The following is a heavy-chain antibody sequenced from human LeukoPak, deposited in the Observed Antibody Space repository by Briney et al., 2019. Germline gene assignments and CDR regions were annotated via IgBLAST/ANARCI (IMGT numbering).Heavy chain of an antibody. J-gene: IGHJ6*02. V-gene: IGHV4-31*03. CDR1: GGSISSGGYY. D-gene: IGHD3-10*01. CDR3: ARGHYYYGSGSTYGMDV. Sequence: SQTLSLTCSVSGGSISSGGYYWSWIRQHPGKGLEWIGYIYYSGSTYYNPSLKSRVTISVDTSKNQFSLKLSSVTAADTAVYYCARGHYYYGSGSTYGMDVWGQGTTVTVSS. CDR2: IYYSGST.